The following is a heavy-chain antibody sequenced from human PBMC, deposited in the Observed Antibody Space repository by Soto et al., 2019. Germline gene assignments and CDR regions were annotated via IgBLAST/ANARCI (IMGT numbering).Heavy chain of an antibody. V-gene: IGHV3-7*03. Sequence: PGGSLRLSCAASGFSIADYYINWVRQAPGKGLEWVGNMNADGTDPHYVDSMEGRFTISRDNAKNTPLLQMNSLRVEDTAVYYCARDPVPSVWGRGTKVTVSS. CDR3: ARDPVPSV. CDR2: MNADGTDP. J-gene: IGHJ6*02. CDR1: GFSIADYY.